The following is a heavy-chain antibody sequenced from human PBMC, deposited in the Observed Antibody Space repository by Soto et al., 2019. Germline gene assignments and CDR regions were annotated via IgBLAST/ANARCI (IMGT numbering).Heavy chain of an antibody. CDR2: IYTSGST. CDR1: GDSINGYY. Sequence: SETLSLTCTVSGDSINGYYWTWIRQPAGKGLEWIGRIYTSGSTYYNPSLKSRVTISVDRSKNQFSLKLSSVTAADTAVYYCARAGYNWNYAGWYFDLWGRGTLVTVSS. V-gene: IGHV4-4*07. D-gene: IGHD1-7*01. J-gene: IGHJ2*01. CDR3: ARAGYNWNYAGWYFDL.